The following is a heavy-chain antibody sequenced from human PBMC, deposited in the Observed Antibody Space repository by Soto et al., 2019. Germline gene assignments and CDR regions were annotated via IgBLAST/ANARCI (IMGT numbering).Heavy chain of an antibody. CDR2: ISGSGGST. D-gene: IGHD1-26*01. CDR3: AKDPTNYYYYYMDV. Sequence: PGGSLRLSCAASGFTFSSYAMSWVRQAPGKGLEWVSAISGSGGSTYYADSVKGRFTISRDNSKNTLYLQMNSLRAEDTAVYYCAKDPTNYYYYYMDVWGKGTTVTVSS. V-gene: IGHV3-23*01. CDR1: GFTFSSYA. J-gene: IGHJ6*03.